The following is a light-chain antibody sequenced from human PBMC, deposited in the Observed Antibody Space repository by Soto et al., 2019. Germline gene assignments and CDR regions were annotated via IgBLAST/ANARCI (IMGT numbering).Light chain of an antibody. CDR2: DAS. Sequence: DVQMTQSPSSLSESIGDRVTITCQASQDIRNYLNWYQQKPGKAPDLLIHDASNLETGVPSRFSGSGSGTVFTFTISSLQPEDTATYYCQQYDKLVTFGQGTKV. CDR1: QDIRNY. J-gene: IGKJ1*01. CDR3: QQYDKLVT. V-gene: IGKV1-33*01.